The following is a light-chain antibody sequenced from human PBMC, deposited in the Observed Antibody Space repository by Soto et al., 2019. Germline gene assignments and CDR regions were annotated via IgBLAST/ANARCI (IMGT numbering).Light chain of an antibody. J-gene: IGKJ5*01. CDR1: QGISNY. Sequence: DIQMTQSPSSLSASVGDRVTITYRASQGISNYLAWYQQKPGKVPKFLIYDASTLQSGVPSRFSGSGSGTDFTLTISSLQSEEFAVYDCQQYYDWPITFGQGTRLEIK. CDR2: DAS. CDR3: QQYYDWPIT. V-gene: IGKV1-27*01.